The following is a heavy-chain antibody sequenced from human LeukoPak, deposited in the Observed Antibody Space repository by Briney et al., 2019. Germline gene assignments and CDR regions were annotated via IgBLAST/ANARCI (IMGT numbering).Heavy chain of an antibody. Sequence: SGGSLRLSCAASGFTFSSYSMNWVCQAPGKGLEWVSSISSSSSYIYYADSVKGRFTVSRDNAKNSLYLQMNSLRAEDTAVYYCARDTPSHYYDWDYYWGQGTLVTVSS. J-gene: IGHJ4*02. CDR3: ARDTPSHYYDWDYY. V-gene: IGHV3-21*01. CDR1: GFTFSSYS. D-gene: IGHD3-22*01. CDR2: ISSSSSYI.